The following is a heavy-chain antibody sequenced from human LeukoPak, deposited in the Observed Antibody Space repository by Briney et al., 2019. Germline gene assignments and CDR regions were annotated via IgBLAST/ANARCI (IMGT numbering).Heavy chain of an antibody. CDR2: ISAYNGNT. CDR1: GYIFTSDG. CDR3: ARDVSGPTTSITTRVPLDY. J-gene: IGHJ4*02. D-gene: IGHD1-1*01. V-gene: IGHV1-18*01. Sequence: ASVKVSCKASGYIFTSDGISWVRQAPGQGLEWMGWISAYNGNTNYAQKLQGRLTLTTDTSTSTAYMELRSLRSDDTAVYYCARDVSGPTTSITTRVPLDYWGQGTLVTVSS.